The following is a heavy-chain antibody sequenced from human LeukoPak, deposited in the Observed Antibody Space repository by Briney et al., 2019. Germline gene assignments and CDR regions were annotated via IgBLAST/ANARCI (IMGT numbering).Heavy chain of an antibody. CDR2: INTSGGST. CDR1: GYTFTIYY. CDR3: ARARSYGSGSKGRHNWFDL. V-gene: IGHV1-46*01. J-gene: IGHJ5*02. D-gene: IGHD3-10*01. Sequence: AASVTVSFKASGYTFTIYYMHWVRQAPGQGIEWMGVINTSGGSTSYAQKFQGRVTMTRDTATSTVYMELSSLRSEDTVVYYCARARSYGSGSKGRHNWFDLWGQGTLVTVSS.